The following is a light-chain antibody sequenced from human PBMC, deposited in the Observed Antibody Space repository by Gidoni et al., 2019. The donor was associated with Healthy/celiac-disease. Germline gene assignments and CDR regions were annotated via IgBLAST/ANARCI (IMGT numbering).Light chain of an antibody. CDR1: QRVSSSY. CDR2: GAS. V-gene: IGKV3-20*01. J-gene: IGKJ3*01. Sequence: VFPHSPGPLSLSPGERATLSCRASQRVSSSYFAWYQQKPGQAPRLLIYGASSRATGIPDRFSGSGAGKDVTLTSSRQEPEDVAVYYCQQYGSSLFTFGPGTKVDIK. CDR3: QQYGSSLFT.